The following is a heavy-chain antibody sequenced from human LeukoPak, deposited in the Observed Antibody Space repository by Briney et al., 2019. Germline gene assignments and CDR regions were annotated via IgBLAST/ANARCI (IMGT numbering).Heavy chain of an antibody. J-gene: IGHJ4*02. D-gene: IGHD1-26*01. V-gene: IGHV4-34*01. CDR3: ARGRENSGSYYPGGHY. Sequence: SETLSLTCAVYGGSFSGYYWSWIRQPPGKGLEWIGEINHSGSTDYNPSLKSRVTISVDTSKNQFTLKLSSVTAADTAVYYCARGRENSGSYYPGGHYWGQGTLVTVSS. CDR2: INHSGST. CDR1: GGSFSGYY.